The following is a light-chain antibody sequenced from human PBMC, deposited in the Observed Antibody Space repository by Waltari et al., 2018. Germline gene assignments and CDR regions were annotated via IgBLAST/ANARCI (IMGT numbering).Light chain of an antibody. Sequence: EIALTQSPATLSLSPGERATLSCRANQSGYIYLAWYQHKPGQAPRLLIYDASDRATGIPARFSGSGSGTDFTLTISSLEPEDFAIYYCQQRSNWPPSFGGGTKVEIK. CDR3: QQRSNWPPS. V-gene: IGKV3-11*01. CDR2: DAS. CDR1: QSGYIY. J-gene: IGKJ4*01.